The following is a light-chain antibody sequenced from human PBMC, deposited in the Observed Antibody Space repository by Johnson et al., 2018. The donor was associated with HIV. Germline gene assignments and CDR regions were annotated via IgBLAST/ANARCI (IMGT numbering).Light chain of an antibody. CDR1: SSNIGNNY. J-gene: IGLJ1*01. CDR2: ENN. Sequence: QSVLTQPPSVSAAPGQKVTISCSGSSSNIGNNYVSWYQQLPGTAPKLLIYENNMRPSGIPDRFSGSKSGTSATLDITGLQTGDEADYYCGTWDSSLSVYVFGNGTKVTGL. CDR3: GTWDSSLSVYV. V-gene: IGLV1-51*02.